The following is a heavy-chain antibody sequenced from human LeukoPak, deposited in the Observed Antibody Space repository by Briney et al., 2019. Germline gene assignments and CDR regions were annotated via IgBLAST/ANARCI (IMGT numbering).Heavy chain of an antibody. D-gene: IGHD1-1*01. CDR3: ANSPKTTGTTWYYMDV. CDR2: INPSGGST. J-gene: IGHJ6*03. CDR1: GYTFTGYY. V-gene: IGHV1-46*01. Sequence: ASVKVSCKASGYTFTGYYMHWVRQAPGQGLEWMGIINPSGGSTSYAQKFQGRVTMTRDTSTSTVYMELSSLRSEDTAVYYCANSPKTTGTTWYYMDVWGKGTTVTVSS.